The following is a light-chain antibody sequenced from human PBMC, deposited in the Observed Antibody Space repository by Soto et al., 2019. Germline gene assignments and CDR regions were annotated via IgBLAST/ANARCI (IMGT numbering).Light chain of an antibody. CDR1: SSDIGADDF. J-gene: IGLJ2*01. Sequence: QSALTQPASVSGSPGQSITISCTGTSSDIGADDFVSWYQHHPDKTPKLIIFEVTYRPTGISHRFSASESGNTASLTISGLEAEDEAFYYCSSYRKTTFPHVVFGGGTKVTVL. V-gene: IGLV2-14*01. CDR3: SSYRKTTFPHVV. CDR2: EVT.